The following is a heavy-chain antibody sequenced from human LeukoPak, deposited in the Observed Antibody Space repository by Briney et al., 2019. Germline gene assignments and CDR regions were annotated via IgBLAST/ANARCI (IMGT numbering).Heavy chain of an antibody. CDR2: TYFRSEWYY. D-gene: IGHD3-22*01. V-gene: IGHV6-1*01. Sequence: SQTLSLTCAISGDSVSTNSAAWNWIRQPPSRGLEWLGRTYFRSEWYYDYAVSVKSRITIKPDTSKNQFSLHMHSLTPDDTAVYFCARGHHYYDSSGYYYEGLDYWGQGTPVAVSS. J-gene: IGHJ4*02. CDR3: ARGHHYYDSSGYYYEGLDY. CDR1: GDSVSTNSAA.